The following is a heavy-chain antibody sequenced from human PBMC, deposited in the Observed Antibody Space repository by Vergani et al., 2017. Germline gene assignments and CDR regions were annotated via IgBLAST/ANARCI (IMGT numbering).Heavy chain of an antibody. D-gene: IGHD4-11*01. V-gene: IGHV3-11*01. CDR3: ARDLGYYSNYPPYYYYYMDV. CDR1: GFTFSDYY. Sequence: QVQLVESGGGLVKPGGSLRLSCAASGFTFSDYYMSWIRQAPGKGLEWVSYISSSGSTIYYADSVKGRVTISRDNAKNSLYLQMNSLRAEDTAVYYCARDLGYYSNYPPYYYYYMDVWGKGTTVTVSS. J-gene: IGHJ6*03. CDR2: ISSSGSTI.